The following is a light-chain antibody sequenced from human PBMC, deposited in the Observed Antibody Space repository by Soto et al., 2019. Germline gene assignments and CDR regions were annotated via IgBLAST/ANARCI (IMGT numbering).Light chain of an antibody. J-gene: IGKJ2*01. CDR2: KAS. Sequence: DIQMTQSPSTLSASVGDRVTITCRASQSISSWLAWYQQKPGKAPKLLIYKASSLESGVPSPFSGSGSGTEFTLTISSLQPDDFAPYYCQQYNSYMYTFGQGTKLEIK. V-gene: IGKV1-5*03. CDR1: QSISSW. CDR3: QQYNSYMYT.